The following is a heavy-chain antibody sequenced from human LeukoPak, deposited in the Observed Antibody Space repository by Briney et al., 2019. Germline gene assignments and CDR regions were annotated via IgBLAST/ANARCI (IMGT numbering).Heavy chain of an antibody. V-gene: IGHV1-69*13. CDR3: AGGNNWKLLLRWNYYYYMDV. CDR1: GGTFSSYA. D-gene: IGHD1-1*01. Sequence: ASVKVSCKASGGTFSSYAISWVRQAPGRGLEWIGGIIPIFGTANYAQKFQGRVTITADESTSTAYMELSSLRSEDTAVYYCAGGNNWKLLLRWNYYYYMDVWGKGTTVTVSS. J-gene: IGHJ6*03. CDR2: IIPIFGTA.